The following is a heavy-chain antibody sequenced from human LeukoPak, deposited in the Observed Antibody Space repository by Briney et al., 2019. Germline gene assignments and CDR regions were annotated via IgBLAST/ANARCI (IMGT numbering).Heavy chain of an antibody. CDR2: IYYTGST. CDR1: GGSISRYY. J-gene: IGHJ5*02. D-gene: IGHD1-26*01. Sequence: SETLSLTCTVSGGSISRYYWSWIRQPPGKGLEWIGYIYYTGSTSYNPSLKSRVTMSLDASKNQFSLELNSVTPADTAVYYCARGGNYWPQWWFDPWGRGTLVSVSS. V-gene: IGHV4-59*01. CDR3: ARGGNYWPQWWFDP.